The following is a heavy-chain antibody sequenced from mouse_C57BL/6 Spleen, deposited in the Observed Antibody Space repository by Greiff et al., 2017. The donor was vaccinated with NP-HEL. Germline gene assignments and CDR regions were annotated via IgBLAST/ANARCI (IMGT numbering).Heavy chain of an antibody. D-gene: IGHD2-4*01. V-gene: IGHV2-6-1*01. CDR1: GFSLTSYG. CDR2: IWSDGST. J-gene: IGHJ4*01. CDR3: ARHYYYDYVYAMDY. Sequence: VQLKESGPGLVAPSQSLSITCTVSGFSLTSYGVHWVRQPPGKGLEWLVVIWSDGSTTYNSALKSRLSISKDNSKSQVFLKMNSLQTDDTAMYYCARHYYYDYVYAMDYWGQGTSVTVSS.